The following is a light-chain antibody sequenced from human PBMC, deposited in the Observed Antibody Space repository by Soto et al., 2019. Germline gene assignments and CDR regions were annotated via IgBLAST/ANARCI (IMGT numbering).Light chain of an antibody. V-gene: IGKV3D-15*01. J-gene: IGKJ1*01. Sequence: DILMTQSPATVSVSLGDSVSLSCRANESISNNLAWYQQKPGQPPRLLIYSASTRAPAIPARVSGGGSGTQFSLTISSLQSDDFALYYCHQYNEWPRGTFGPGTRVEI. CDR2: SAS. CDR3: HQYNEWPRGT. CDR1: ESISNN.